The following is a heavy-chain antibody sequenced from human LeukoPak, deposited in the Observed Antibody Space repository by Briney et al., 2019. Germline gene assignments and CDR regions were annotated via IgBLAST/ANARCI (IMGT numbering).Heavy chain of an antibody. J-gene: IGHJ4*02. Sequence: SETLSLTCAVYGGSFSGYYWSWIRQPPEKGLEWIGEINHSGSTNYNPSLKSRVTISVDTSKNQFSLKLSSVTAADTAVYYCARGAHYYYGSGSYYSYDYWGQGTLVTVSS. CDR2: INHSGST. CDR1: GGSFSGYY. D-gene: IGHD3-10*01. CDR3: ARGAHYYYGSGSYYSYDY. V-gene: IGHV4-34*01.